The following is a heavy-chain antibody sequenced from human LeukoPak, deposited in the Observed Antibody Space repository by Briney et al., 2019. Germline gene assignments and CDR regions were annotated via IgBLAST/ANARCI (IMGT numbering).Heavy chain of an antibody. V-gene: IGHV3-7*01. CDR3: CVYKAANWFDP. D-gene: IGHD5/OR15-5a*01. Sequence: GGSLRLSCVASGITFSSYWMSWVRQAPGKGLEWVANMNQDGSETQYAASVQGRFTISRDNAKSALYLQMSSLRAEDTAIYYCCVYKAANWFDPWGQGTLVTVSS. CDR1: GITFSSYW. J-gene: IGHJ5*02. CDR2: MNQDGSET.